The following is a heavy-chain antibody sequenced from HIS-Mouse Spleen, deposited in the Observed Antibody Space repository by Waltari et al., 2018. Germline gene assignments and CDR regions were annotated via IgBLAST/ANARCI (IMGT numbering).Heavy chain of an antibody. CDR2: IYYSGST. Sequence: QLQLQESGPGLVKPSETLSLTCTVSGGSISSSSYYWGWIRQPPGKGLEWIGSIYYSGSTYSNPSLKSRGTISVETSKNQFSLKLSSVTAADTAVYYCAREIPYSSSWYDWYFDLWGRGTLVTVSS. CDR1: GGSISSSSYY. D-gene: IGHD6-13*01. CDR3: AREIPYSSSWYDWYFDL. V-gene: IGHV4-39*07. J-gene: IGHJ2*01.